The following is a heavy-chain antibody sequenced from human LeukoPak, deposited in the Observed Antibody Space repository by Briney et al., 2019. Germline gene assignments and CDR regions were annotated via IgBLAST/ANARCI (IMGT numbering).Heavy chain of an antibody. J-gene: IGHJ4*02. Sequence: GGSLRLSCAVSGFTFGGRLMHWVRQAPGKGLVWVALIKDDGSTTNYADSVKGRFTASRDDAKNTVYLQMSSLRAEDTAVYYCDSLAFVTTWGQGTLVTVSS. CDR2: IKDDGSTT. CDR3: DSLAFVTT. D-gene: IGHD2/OR15-2a*01. CDR1: GFTFGGRL. V-gene: IGHV3-74*01.